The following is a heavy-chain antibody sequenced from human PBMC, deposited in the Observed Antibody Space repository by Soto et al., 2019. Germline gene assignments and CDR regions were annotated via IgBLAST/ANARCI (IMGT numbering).Heavy chain of an antibody. D-gene: IGHD6-13*01. V-gene: IGHV3-33*01. CDR3: ARVGSSWSKLDY. CDR1: GFTFSSYG. Sequence: GGSLRLSCAASGFTFSSYGMHWVRQAPGKGLEWVAVIWYDGSNKYYADSVKGRFTISRDNSKNTLYLQMNSLRAEDTAVYYCARVGSSWSKLDYWGQGTLVTVSS. J-gene: IGHJ4*02. CDR2: IWYDGSNK.